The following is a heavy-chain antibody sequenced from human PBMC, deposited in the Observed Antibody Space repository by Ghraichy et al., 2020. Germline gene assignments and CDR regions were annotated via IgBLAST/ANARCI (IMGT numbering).Heavy chain of an antibody. D-gene: IGHD2-21*01. V-gene: IGHV3-23*01. CDR1: GFTFSSYA. Sequence: GESLNISCAVSGFTFSSYAMSWVRQAPGKGLEWVSTISGSSDSSHYGDSVKGRFTISRDNSKNTLYLQMNSLRAEDTAVYYCAKNPLRAASHIFFDYWGQGILVTVSS. J-gene: IGHJ4*02. CDR3: AKNPLRAASHIFFDY. CDR2: ISGSSDSS.